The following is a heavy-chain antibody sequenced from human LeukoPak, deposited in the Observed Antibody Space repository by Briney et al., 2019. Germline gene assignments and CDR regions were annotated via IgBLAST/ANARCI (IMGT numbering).Heavy chain of an antibody. CDR1: GFTFRSYA. CDR2: ISADGNEK. Sequence: QSGGSLRLSCVDSGFTFRSYALHWLRQAPGKGLEWVAVISADGNEKYYADSVKGRFTISRDNSKNTLYLQMNSLRAEDTAVYYCAKGGLGTAQDFDYWGQGTLVTVSS. J-gene: IGHJ4*02. V-gene: IGHV3-30-3*01. D-gene: IGHD7-27*01. CDR3: AKGGLGTAQDFDY.